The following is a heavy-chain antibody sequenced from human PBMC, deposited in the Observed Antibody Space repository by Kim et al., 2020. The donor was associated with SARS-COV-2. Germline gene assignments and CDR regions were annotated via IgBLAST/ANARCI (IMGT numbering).Heavy chain of an antibody. CDR2: IYYSGST. D-gene: IGHD3-10*01. V-gene: IGHV4-59*01. J-gene: IGHJ5*02. Sequence: SETLSLTCTVSGGSISSYYWSWIRQPPGKGLEWIGYIYYSGSTNYNPSLKSRVTISVDTSKNQFSLKLSSVTAADTAVYYCARGGMVRGVISWFDPWGQGTRVTVSS. CDR1: GGSISSYY. CDR3: ARGGMVRGVISWFDP.